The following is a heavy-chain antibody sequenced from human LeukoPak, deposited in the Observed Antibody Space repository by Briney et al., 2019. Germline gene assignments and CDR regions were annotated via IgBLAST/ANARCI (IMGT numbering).Heavy chain of an antibody. CDR1: GFTVSSSY. D-gene: IGHD1-26*01. V-gene: IGHV3-66*01. CDR2: IYSGGNT. CDR3: ASSREATSNWFVY. J-gene: IGHJ5*01. Sequence: PGGSLRLSCAASGFTVSSSYMTWVRQAPGNGLEWVSIIYSGGNTYYADSVQGRFTISRDNSKNTLYLQMNSLRAEDTAVYHCASSREATSNWFVYWGQGTLVTVSS.